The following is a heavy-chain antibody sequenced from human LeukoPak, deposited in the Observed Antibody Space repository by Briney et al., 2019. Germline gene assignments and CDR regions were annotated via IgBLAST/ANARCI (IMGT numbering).Heavy chain of an antibody. D-gene: IGHD4/OR15-4a*01. Sequence: GGSLRLSRAASGFAFSSYGMHWVRQAPGKGLEWVAYIRYDGSNIYYADSVKGRFTISRDNANNSLYLQMNSLRAEDAAVYYCARVDYLYGGSIDYWGQGTLVTVSS. CDR3: ARVDYLYGGSIDY. CDR1: GFAFSSYG. CDR2: IRYDGSNI. J-gene: IGHJ4*02. V-gene: IGHV3-30*02.